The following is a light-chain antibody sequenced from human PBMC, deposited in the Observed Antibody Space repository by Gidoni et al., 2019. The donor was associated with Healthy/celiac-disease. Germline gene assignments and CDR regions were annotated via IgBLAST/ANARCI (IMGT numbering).Light chain of an antibody. Sequence: DIVMTQSPDSLAVSLGERATINCNSSQSVLYSSNNKNYLAWYQQKPGQPPKLLIYWASTRESGVPDRFSGSGSGTDFTLTISSLQAEDVAVYYGQQYYSTPHTFGQGTKLEIK. V-gene: IGKV4-1*01. J-gene: IGKJ2*01. CDR2: WAS. CDR3: QQYYSTPHT. CDR1: QSVLYSSNNKNY.